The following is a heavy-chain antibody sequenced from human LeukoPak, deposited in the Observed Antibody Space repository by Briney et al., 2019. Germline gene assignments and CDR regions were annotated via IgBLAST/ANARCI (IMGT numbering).Heavy chain of an antibody. Sequence: SETLSLTCAVYGGSFSGYYWSWIRQPPGKGLEWIGEINHSGSTNYNPSLKSRVTISVDRSKNQFSLKLSSVTAADTAVYYCARDGYGFDAFDIWGQGTMVTVSS. CDR2: INHSGST. CDR3: ARDGYGFDAFDI. V-gene: IGHV4-34*01. CDR1: GGSFSGYY. J-gene: IGHJ3*02. D-gene: IGHD4-17*01.